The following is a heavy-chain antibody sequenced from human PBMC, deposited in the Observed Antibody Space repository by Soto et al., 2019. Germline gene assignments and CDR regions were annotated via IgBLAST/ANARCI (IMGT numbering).Heavy chain of an antibody. CDR3: AKCSVGTVRSSGWCNWFDP. J-gene: IGHJ5*02. D-gene: IGHD6-19*01. Sequence: EARLLESGGGLAQPGGSLRLSCAASGFTFSSSAMNWVRQAPGKGLEWVSSIRVGGGDTFYADSVRGRFTVSRDISRNTLYRQIKSLRAEDTAIYYLAKCSVGTVRSSGWCNWFDPWGQGTLVTVSS. CDR1: GFTFSSSA. V-gene: IGHV3-23*01. CDR2: IRVGGGDT.